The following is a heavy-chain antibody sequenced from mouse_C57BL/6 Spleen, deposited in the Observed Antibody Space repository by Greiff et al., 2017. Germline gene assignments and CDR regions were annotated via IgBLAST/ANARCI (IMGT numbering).Heavy chain of an antibody. V-gene: IGHV1-82*01. CDR2: IYPGDGDT. D-gene: IGHD2-5*01. CDR3: ARRKTYSNYEGAMDY. Sequence: QVQLQQSGPELVKPGASVKISCKASGYAFSSSWMNWVKQRPGKGLEWIGRIYPGDGDTNYNGKFKGKATLTADKSSSTAYMQLSSLTSEDSAVYFCARRKTYSNYEGAMDYWGQGTSVTVSS. CDR1: GYAFSSSW. J-gene: IGHJ4*01.